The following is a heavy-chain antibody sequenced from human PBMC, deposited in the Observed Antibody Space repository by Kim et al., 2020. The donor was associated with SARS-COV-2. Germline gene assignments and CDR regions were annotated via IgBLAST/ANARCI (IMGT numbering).Heavy chain of an antibody. CDR3: ARGRMDAEYFQH. J-gene: IGHJ1*01. V-gene: IGHV1-8*01. CDR2: MNPNSGNT. CDR1: GYTFTSYD. Sequence: ASVKVSCKASGYTFTSYDINWVRQATGQGLEWMGWMNPNSGNTGYAQKFQGRVTMTRNTSISTAYMELSSLRSEDTAVYYCARGRMDAEYFQHWGQGTLVTVSS.